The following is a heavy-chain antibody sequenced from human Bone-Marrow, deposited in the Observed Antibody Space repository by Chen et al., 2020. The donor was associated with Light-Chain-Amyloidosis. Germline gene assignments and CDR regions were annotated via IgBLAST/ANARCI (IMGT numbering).Heavy chain of an antibody. J-gene: IGHJ4*02. D-gene: IGHD5-12*01. CDR2: IYPDDSDA. V-gene: IGHV5-51*01. CDR3: ARRRDGYNFDY. CDR1: GYTFPNYW. Sequence: EVQLEQSGPEVKKPGESLKISWKGSGYTFPNYWIGWVRQMPGKGLEWMGVIYPDDSDARYSPSFEGQVTISADKSITTAYLQWRSLKASDTAMYYCARRRDGYNFDYWGQETLVTVSS.